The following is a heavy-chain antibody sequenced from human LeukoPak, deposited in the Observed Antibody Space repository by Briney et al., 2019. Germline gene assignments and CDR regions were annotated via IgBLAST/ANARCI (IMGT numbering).Heavy chain of an antibody. CDR2: ISYDGSNK. CDR1: GFAFSSYT. V-gene: IGHV3-30*04. Sequence: GRSPRLSCAASGFAFSSYTMHWVRQAPGKGLEWVAVISYDGSNKYYADSVKGRFTISRDNSKNTLYLQMNSLRAEDTAVYYCARWWTLWGQGTLVTVSS. CDR3: ARWWTL. D-gene: IGHD2-15*01. J-gene: IGHJ4*02.